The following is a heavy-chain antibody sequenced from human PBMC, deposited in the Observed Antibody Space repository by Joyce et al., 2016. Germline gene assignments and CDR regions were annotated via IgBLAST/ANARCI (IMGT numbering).Heavy chain of an antibody. D-gene: IGHD1-26*01. CDR3: ARDGGYYYVDY. Sequence: QVHLQESGPGLVKPSETLSLTCTVSGDSVTSLFWNWIRQPPGKGLEWVAHISSTGRTKYNPSLKSRATISLDAPRNQFSLKLTSVTAADTAIYYCARDGGYYYVDYWGQGTLVAVSS. CDR1: GDSVTSLF. CDR2: ISSTGRT. V-gene: IGHV4-59*02. J-gene: IGHJ4*02.